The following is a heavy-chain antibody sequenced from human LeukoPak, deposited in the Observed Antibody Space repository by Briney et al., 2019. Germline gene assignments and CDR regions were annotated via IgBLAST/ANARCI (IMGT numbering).Heavy chain of an antibody. V-gene: IGHV1-18*01. D-gene: IGHD6-19*01. J-gene: IGHJ4*02. CDR3: ARRPVSGWRWEYYFDY. Sequence: ASVKVSCKASGYTFTSYGISWVRQAPGQGLEWMGWISAYNGNTNNAQKLQGRVTMTTDTSTSTAYMELRSLRSDDTAVYYCARRPVSGWRWEYYFDYWGQGTLVTVSS. CDR1: GYTFTSYG. CDR2: ISAYNGNT.